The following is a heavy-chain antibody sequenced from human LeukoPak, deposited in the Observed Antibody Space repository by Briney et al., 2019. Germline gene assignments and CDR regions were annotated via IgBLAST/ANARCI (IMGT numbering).Heavy chain of an antibody. CDR3: ARVVVGASDISYDAFYI. CDR1: GFTFSSYW. J-gene: IGHJ3*02. CDR2: IKQDGSEK. Sequence: GGSLRLSCAASGFTFSSYWMSWVRQAPGKGLEWVANIKQDGSEKYYVDSVKGRFTISRDNAKNSLYLQMNSLRAEDTAVYYCARVVVGASDISYDAFYIWGQGTMVTVSS. D-gene: IGHD2-21*01. V-gene: IGHV3-7*01.